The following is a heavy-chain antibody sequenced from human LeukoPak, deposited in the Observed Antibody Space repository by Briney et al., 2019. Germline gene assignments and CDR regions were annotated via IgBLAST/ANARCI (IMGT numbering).Heavy chain of an antibody. V-gene: IGHV1-69*13. Sequence: SVKVSCKASGGTFSSYAISWVRQAPGQGLEWMGGIIPIFGTANYAQKFQGRVTITADESTSTAYMELSSLRSEDTAVYYCARPAYYHDSSGYFDYWGQGTLVTVSS. CDR3: ARPAYYHDSSGYFDY. CDR2: IIPIFGTA. J-gene: IGHJ4*02. D-gene: IGHD3-22*01. CDR1: GGTFSSYA.